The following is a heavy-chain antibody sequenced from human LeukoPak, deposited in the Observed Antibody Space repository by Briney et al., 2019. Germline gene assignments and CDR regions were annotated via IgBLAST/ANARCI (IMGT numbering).Heavy chain of an antibody. J-gene: IGHJ4*02. CDR3: ARAPHSGSYYFDY. V-gene: IGHV3-23*01. CDR2: ISGSGGST. CDR1: GFTFSSYA. Sequence: PGGTLRLSCAASGFTFSSYAMSWVRHAPAKGLEWVSAISGSGGSTYYADSVKDRFTISRDNSKNTLYLQMNSLRAEDTAVYYCARAPHSGSYYFDYWGQGTLVAVSS. D-gene: IGHD1-26*01.